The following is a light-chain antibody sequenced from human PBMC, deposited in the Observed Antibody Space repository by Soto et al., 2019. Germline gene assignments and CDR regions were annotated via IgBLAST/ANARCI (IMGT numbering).Light chain of an antibody. CDR2: RAS. Sequence: DIVMTQSPDSLAVSLGEGATINCKSSQSVLYSSNNKNYLAWFQQKPGQPPKLLIYRASTRESGVPDRISGSGSGTDFTLTISSLQAEDVAVYYCQQYYTTPLTFGGGTKVEIK. CDR3: QQYYTTPLT. CDR1: QSVLYSSNNKNY. V-gene: IGKV4-1*01. J-gene: IGKJ4*01.